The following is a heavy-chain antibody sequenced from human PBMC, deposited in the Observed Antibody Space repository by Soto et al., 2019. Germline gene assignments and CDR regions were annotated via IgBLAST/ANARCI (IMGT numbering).Heavy chain of an antibody. CDR3: ARDYLYWYFDL. D-gene: IGHD3-10*01. CDR2: IKQDGSEK. CDR1: GFTFSSYW. J-gene: IGHJ2*01. V-gene: IGHV3-7*01. Sequence: VQLVESGGGLVQPGGSLRLSCAASGFTFSSYWVSWVRQAPGKGLEWVANIKQDGSEKYYVDSVKGRFTISRDNAKNSLYLQMNSLRAEDTAVYYCARDYLYWYFDLWGRGTLVTVSS.